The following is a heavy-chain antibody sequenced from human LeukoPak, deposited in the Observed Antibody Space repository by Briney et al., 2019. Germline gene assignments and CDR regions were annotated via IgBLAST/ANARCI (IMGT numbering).Heavy chain of an antibody. D-gene: IGHD3-16*01. V-gene: IGHV4-59*08. J-gene: IGHJ4*02. CDR2: IYYSGST. CDR3: ARWGESRYFNY. Sequence: SETLSLTCTVSGGSISSYYWSWIRQPPGKGLEWIGYIYYSGSTNYNPSLKSRVTISVDTSKNQFSLKLSPVTAADTAVYYCARWGESRYFNYWGQGTLVTVSS. CDR1: GGSISSYY.